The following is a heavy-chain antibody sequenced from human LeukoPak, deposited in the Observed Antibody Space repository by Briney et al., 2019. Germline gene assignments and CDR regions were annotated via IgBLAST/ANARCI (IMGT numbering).Heavy chain of an antibody. CDR1: GFTFDGYG. CDR2: ISWSGGST. V-gene: IGHV3-20*04. CDR3: ARDWADVLRYFDWLSHDAFDI. Sequence: GGSLRLSCAASGFTFDGYGMSWVRQAPGKGLEWVSGISWSGGSTDYADSVKGRFTISRDNAKNSLYLQTNSLRAEDTALYYCARDWADVLRYFDWLSHDAFDIWGQGTMVTVSS. J-gene: IGHJ3*02. D-gene: IGHD3-9*01.